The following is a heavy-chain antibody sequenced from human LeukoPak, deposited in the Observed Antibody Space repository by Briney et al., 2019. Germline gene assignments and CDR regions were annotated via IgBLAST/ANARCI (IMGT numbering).Heavy chain of an antibody. J-gene: IGHJ4*02. D-gene: IGHD2-2*01. V-gene: IGHV3-30-3*01. CDR1: GFTFSSYA. Sequence: TGGSLRLSCAASGFTFSSYAMHWVRQAPGKGLEWVAVISYDGSNKYYADSVKGRFTISRDNSKNTLYLQMNSLRAEDTAVYYCARDYCSSTSCYRPSFDYWGQGTLVTVSS. CDR2: ISYDGSNK. CDR3: ARDYCSSTSCYRPSFDY.